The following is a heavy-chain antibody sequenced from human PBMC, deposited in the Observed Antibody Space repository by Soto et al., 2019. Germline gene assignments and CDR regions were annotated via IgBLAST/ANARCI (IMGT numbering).Heavy chain of an antibody. CDR3: AKDCTNGVCPFDY. D-gene: IGHD2-8*01. J-gene: IGHJ4*02. V-gene: IGHV3-23*01. CDR2: ISGSGGST. Sequence: GGSLRLSCAASGFTFSSYAMSWVRQAPGKGLEWVSAISGSGGSTYYADSVKGRFTISRDNSKNTLNLQMNSLRAEDTAVYYCAKDCTNGVCPFDYWGQGTLVTVSS. CDR1: GFTFSSYA.